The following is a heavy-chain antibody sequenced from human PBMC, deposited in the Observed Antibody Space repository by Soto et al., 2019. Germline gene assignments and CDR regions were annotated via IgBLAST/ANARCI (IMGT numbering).Heavy chain of an antibody. V-gene: IGHV3-23*01. J-gene: IGHJ6*03. CDR1: GFTVSSYA. CDR3: AKALRFTFTTGYYMDV. D-gene: IGHD3-16*01. Sequence: EVQLLESGGGLVQPGGSLRLSCAASGFTVSSYAMSWVRQAPGKGLEWASVISGSGSTYSADSVKGRFTISRDSPKNTVYLQMNSLRAEDTAVYYCAKALRFTFTTGYYMDVWGRGTTVTVSS. CDR2: ISGSGST.